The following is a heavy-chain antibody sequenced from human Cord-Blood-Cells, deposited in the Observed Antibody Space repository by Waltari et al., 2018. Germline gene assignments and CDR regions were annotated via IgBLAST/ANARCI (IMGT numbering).Heavy chain of an antibody. Sequence: QVQLQESGPGLVKPSETLSLTCAVSGYSISSGYYWGWIRQPPGKGLEWIGSIYHSGSTYYNPSLKSGVTISVDTSKNQFSLKLSSVTAADTAVYYCASGYSSSDYWGQGTLVTVSS. D-gene: IGHD6-13*01. CDR1: GYSISSGYY. CDR2: IYHSGST. CDR3: ASGYSSSDY. J-gene: IGHJ4*02. V-gene: IGHV4-38-2*01.